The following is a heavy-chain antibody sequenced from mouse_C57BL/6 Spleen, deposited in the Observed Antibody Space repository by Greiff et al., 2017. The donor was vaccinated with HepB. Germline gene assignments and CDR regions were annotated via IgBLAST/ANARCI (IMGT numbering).Heavy chain of an antibody. Sequence: VQGVESGAELVKPGASVKISCKASGYAFSSYWMNWVKQRPGKGLEWIGQIYPGDGDTNYNGKFKGKATLTADKSSSTAYMQLSSLTSEDSAVYFCARSEVLITTVVGFDYWGQGTTLTVSS. J-gene: IGHJ2*01. CDR2: IYPGDGDT. V-gene: IGHV1-80*01. D-gene: IGHD1-1*01. CDR1: GYAFSSYW. CDR3: ARSEVLITTVVGFDY.